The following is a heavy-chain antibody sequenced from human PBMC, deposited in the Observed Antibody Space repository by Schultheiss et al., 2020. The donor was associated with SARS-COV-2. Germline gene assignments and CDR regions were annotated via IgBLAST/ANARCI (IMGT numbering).Heavy chain of an antibody. V-gene: IGHV3-23*01. Sequence: GGSLRLSCAASGFTFSSYAMSWVRQAPGKGLEWVSAISGSGGSAYYADSVKGRFTISRDNSKNTLYLQMNSLRAEDTAVYYCAKDQEQWLDNDAFDIWGQGTMVTVSS. D-gene: IGHD6-19*01. CDR2: ISGSGGSA. J-gene: IGHJ3*02. CDR1: GFTFSSYA. CDR3: AKDQEQWLDNDAFDI.